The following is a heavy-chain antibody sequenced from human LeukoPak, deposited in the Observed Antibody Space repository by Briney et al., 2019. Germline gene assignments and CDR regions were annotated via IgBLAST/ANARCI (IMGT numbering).Heavy chain of an antibody. D-gene: IGHD5-18*01. CDR1: GYTFIDYY. CDR3: ARASVENSLRIDDY. V-gene: IGHV1-2*02. Sequence: ASVKVSCKASGYTFIDYYMHWVRQAPGQGLEWMGWINPYSGDTNYAGKFQGRVTMTRDTSITTAYMDLSWLKSDDSAVYYCARASVENSLRIDDYWGQGTLVTVSS. J-gene: IGHJ4*02. CDR2: INPYSGDT.